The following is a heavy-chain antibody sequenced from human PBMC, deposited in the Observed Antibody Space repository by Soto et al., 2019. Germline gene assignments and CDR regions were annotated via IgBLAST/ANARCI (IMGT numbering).Heavy chain of an antibody. Sequence: EVQLVESGGGLVQPGGSLRLSCAASGFTFSGSWMHWVRQAPGKGLVWVSRISSDGSSTTYADSVKGRVTISRDNAKNTLYLQMNSLSAEDKAVYYCAGAGSGTFTYWGQGTLATVSS. J-gene: IGHJ4*02. CDR3: AGAGSGTFTY. CDR1: GFTFSGSW. CDR2: ISSDGSST. V-gene: IGHV3-74*03. D-gene: IGHD1-1*01.